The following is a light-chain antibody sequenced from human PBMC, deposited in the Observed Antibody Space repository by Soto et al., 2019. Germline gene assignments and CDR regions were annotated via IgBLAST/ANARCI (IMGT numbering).Light chain of an antibody. Sequence: IQMTQSPSSLSASVGDRFTITCRASQGISSYLNWYQQKPGKAPKLLIYAASSLQSGVPSRFSGSGSGTDFTLTISSLQPEDFATYYCQQSYSTPPVTFGQGTKVDIK. CDR3: QQSYSTPPVT. V-gene: IGKV1-39*01. CDR1: QGISSY. CDR2: AAS. J-gene: IGKJ1*01.